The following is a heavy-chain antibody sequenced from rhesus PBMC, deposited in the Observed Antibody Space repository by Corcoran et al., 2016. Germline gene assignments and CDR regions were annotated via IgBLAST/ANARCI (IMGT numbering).Heavy chain of an antibody. CDR2: IYGSGSST. V-gene: IGHV4S11*01. CDR1: GGSISSHY. CDR3: ARHSTTVAVHFDY. Sequence: QVQLQESGPGLVKPLETLSLTCAVSGGSISSHYWSWIRQAPGKGLEWFGDIYGSGSSTDSTPSLKSRVTLSVDTSQNQLSRKLSSVTAADTAVYYCARHSTTVAVHFDYWGQGVLVTVSS. D-gene: IGHD4-29*01. J-gene: IGHJ4*01.